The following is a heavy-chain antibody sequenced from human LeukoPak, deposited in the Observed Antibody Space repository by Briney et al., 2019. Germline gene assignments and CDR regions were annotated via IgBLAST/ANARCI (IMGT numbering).Heavy chain of an antibody. CDR3: ARARSDYGGKTCSGY. V-gene: IGHV1-69*04. CDR1: GGTFSSYA. D-gene: IGHD4-23*01. CDR2: IIPILGIA. Sequence: ASVKVSCKASGGTFSSYAISWVRQAPGQGLERMGRIIPILGIANYAQKFQGRVTITADKSTSTAYMELSSLRSEDTAVYYCARARSDYGGKTCSGYWGQGTLVTVSS. J-gene: IGHJ4*02.